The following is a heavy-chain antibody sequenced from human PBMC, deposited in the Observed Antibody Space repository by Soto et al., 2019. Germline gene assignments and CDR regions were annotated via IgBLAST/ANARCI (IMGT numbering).Heavy chain of an antibody. D-gene: IGHD1-26*01. CDR1: GYTFTSYG. J-gene: IGHJ3*02. CDR2: ISAYNGNT. Sequence: ASVKVSCKASGYTFTSYGISWVRQAPGQGLEWMGWISAYNGNTNYAQKLQGRVTMTTDTSTSTAYMELRSLRSDDTAVYYCARDHRVLGATTDSFDIWGQGTMVTVSS. CDR3: ARDHRVLGATTDSFDI. V-gene: IGHV1-18*01.